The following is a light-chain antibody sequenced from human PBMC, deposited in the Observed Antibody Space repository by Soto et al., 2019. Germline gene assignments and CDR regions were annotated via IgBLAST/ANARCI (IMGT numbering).Light chain of an antibody. CDR1: QSVRNY. CDR3: QQRYSWPPLT. J-gene: IGKJ4*01. V-gene: IGKV3-11*01. CDR2: DVS. Sequence: EIVLTQSPATLSLSPGERATLSCRASQSVRNYLAWYQQKPGQAPRLLIYDVSNRATGIPARFSGSGSGTDFTLTISSLEPEDFAVYYCQQRYSWPPLTFGGGTKVGI.